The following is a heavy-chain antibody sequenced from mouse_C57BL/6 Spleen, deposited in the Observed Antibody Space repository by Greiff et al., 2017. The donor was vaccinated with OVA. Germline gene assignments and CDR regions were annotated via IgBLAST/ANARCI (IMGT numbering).Heavy chain of an antibody. CDR1: GFTFSNYW. V-gene: IGHV6-3*01. Sequence: EVKLMESGGGLVQPGGSMKLSCVASGFTFSNYWMNWVRQSPEKGLEWVAQIRLKSDNYATHYAESVKGRFTISRDDSKSSVYLQMNNLRAEDTGIYYCTGIYSFDYWGQGTTLTVSS. J-gene: IGHJ2*01. CDR2: IRLKSDNYAT. CDR3: TGIYSFDY.